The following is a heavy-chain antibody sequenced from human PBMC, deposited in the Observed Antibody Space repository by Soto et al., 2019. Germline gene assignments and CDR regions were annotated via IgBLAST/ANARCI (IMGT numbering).Heavy chain of an antibody. D-gene: IGHD3-22*01. V-gene: IGHV1-69*13. CDR1: GGTFSSYA. CDR3: AVVVVITMYYFDY. CDR2: IIPIFGTA. J-gene: IGHJ4*02. Sequence: SVKVSCKASGGTFSSYAISWVRQAPGQGLEWMGGIIPIFGTANYAQKFQGRVTITADESTSTAYMELSSLRSEDTAVYYCAVVVVITMYYFDYWGQGTLVTVYS.